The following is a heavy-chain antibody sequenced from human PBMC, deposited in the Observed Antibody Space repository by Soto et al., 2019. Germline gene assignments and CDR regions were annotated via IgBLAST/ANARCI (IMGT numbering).Heavy chain of an antibody. CDR1: GFTFSSYA. Sequence: EVQLLESGGGLVQPGGSLRLSCAASGFTFSSYAMSWVRQAPGKGLEWVSGISGSGGSTYYADSVKGRFTISRDNSKNTLYLQMNSLRAEDTAVYYCAKGNDILTGFSLRTSDAFDIWGQGTMVTVSS. J-gene: IGHJ3*02. CDR3: AKGNDILTGFSLRTSDAFDI. D-gene: IGHD3-9*01. CDR2: ISGSGGST. V-gene: IGHV3-23*01.